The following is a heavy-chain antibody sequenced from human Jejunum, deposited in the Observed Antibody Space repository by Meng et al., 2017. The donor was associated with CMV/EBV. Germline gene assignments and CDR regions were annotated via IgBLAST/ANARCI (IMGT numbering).Heavy chain of an antibody. V-gene: IGHV2-5*02. D-gene: IGHD6-19*01. Sequence: QIRFKASGPTLVKPTKTLTLTCTFPVFSLSTSGVGVVWIRQPLGKALEWLALIYWDDDYRYIPSLESRLSITKDTSKNQVVLTMTNMDPVDTATYYCAHRPVAGYFDYWGQGTLVTVSS. CDR3: AHRPVAGYFDY. J-gene: IGHJ4*02. CDR2: IYWDDDY. CDR1: VFSLSTSGVG.